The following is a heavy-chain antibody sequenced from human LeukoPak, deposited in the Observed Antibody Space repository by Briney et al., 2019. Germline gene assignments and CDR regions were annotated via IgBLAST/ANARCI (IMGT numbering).Heavy chain of an antibody. Sequence: GGSLRLSCAASRFTFSRYFMSWFRLAPGKGLEWVSTITPSGATTHYADSVKGRFTISRDNGKNLVSLQMNSLRDEDTAVYYCARADRDGNKRFLDWGQGTLVTVSS. CDR2: ITPSGATT. V-gene: IGHV3-48*02. J-gene: IGHJ4*02. CDR1: RFTFSRYF. D-gene: IGHD5-24*01. CDR3: ARADRDGNKRFLD.